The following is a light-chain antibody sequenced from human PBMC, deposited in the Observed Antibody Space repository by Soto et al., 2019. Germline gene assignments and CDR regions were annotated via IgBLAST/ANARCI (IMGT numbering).Light chain of an antibody. CDR2: VAS. CDR1: QGISSH. Sequence: DIQMTQSPSSLSASGGDRVIITCRASQGISSHLAWFQQKPGKAPKSLIYVASTLQSGVPSKFSGRGSGTEFTITITRLQPEDFATYYCLQYDTYPRTFGPWTKVDIK. J-gene: IGKJ3*01. V-gene: IGKV1-16*02. CDR3: LQYDTYPRT.